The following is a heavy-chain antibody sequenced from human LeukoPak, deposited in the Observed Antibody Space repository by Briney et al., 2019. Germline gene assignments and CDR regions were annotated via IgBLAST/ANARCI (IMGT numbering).Heavy chain of an antibody. J-gene: IGHJ5*02. Sequence: ASVKVSCKASGYSFTNYGISWVRQAPGQGLEWMGWISPYNGNANYAQNFQGRVTLTADTSTTTAYMDLTNLSSDDTAVYYCARVDRKDPWGQGTLVTVSS. V-gene: IGHV1-18*01. CDR3: ARVDRKDP. D-gene: IGHD1-14*01. CDR2: ISPYNGNA. CDR1: GYSFTNYG.